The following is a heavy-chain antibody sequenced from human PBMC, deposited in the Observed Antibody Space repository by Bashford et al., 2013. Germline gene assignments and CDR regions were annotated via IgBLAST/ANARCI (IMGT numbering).Heavy chain of an antibody. D-gene: IGHD2-2*01. V-gene: IGHV3-23*01. Sequence: VRQAPGTGLEWVSGVTSSGGSTYYADSVKGRFTISRDNFKNTLFLQMNSLRAEDTAVYYCARAYNPTSGCIDVWGPRGPRSPVSS. CDR3: ARAYNPTSGCIDV. CDR2: VTSSGGST. J-gene: IGHJ6*01.